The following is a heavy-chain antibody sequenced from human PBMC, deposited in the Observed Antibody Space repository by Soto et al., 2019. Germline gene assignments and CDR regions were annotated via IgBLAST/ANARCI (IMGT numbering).Heavy chain of an antibody. V-gene: IGHV5-51*01. Sequence: GESLKISCKGSGYSFTSYWIGWVRQMPGKGLEWMGIIYPGDSDTRYSPSFQGQVTISADKSISTAYLQWSSLKASDTAMYYCARSQGGDRDSPPYYYYYMDVWGKGTTVTVSS. D-gene: IGHD3-16*01. CDR1: GYSFTSYW. CDR3: ARSQGGDRDSPPYYYYYMDV. J-gene: IGHJ6*03. CDR2: IYPGDSDT.